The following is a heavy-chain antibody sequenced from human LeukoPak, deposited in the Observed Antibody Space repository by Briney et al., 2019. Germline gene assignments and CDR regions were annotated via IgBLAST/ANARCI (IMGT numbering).Heavy chain of an antibody. CDR2: INPSGGST. D-gene: IGHD6-13*01. CDR1: GYTFTGYY. J-gene: IGHJ2*01. Sequence: ASVKVSCKASGYTFTGYYMHWVRQAPGQGLEWMGVINPSGGSTSFAQKFQGRVTMTRDTSTSTVYMELSSLRSEDTAVFYCARVGQQLFTNWYFDLWGRGTLVTVSS. CDR3: ARVGQQLFTNWYFDL. V-gene: IGHV1-46*01.